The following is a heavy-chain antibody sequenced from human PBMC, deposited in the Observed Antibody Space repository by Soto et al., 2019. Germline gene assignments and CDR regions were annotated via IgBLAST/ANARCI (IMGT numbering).Heavy chain of an antibody. Sequence: GGSLRLSCAASGFTFSSYAMSWVRQAPGKGLEWVSAISGSGGSTYYADSVKGRFTISRDNSKNTLYLQMNSLRAEDTAVYYCANEPGGEQLVPTTAFDYWGQGSLVTVSA. J-gene: IGHJ4*02. D-gene: IGHD6-6*01. CDR3: ANEPGGEQLVPTTAFDY. V-gene: IGHV3-23*01. CDR1: GFTFSSYA. CDR2: ISGSGGST.